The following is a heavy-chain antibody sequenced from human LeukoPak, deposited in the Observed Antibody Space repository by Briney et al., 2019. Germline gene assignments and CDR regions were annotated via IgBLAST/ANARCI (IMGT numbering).Heavy chain of an antibody. CDR2: IIPIFGTA. CDR3: ARGRLVPAANWFDP. CDR1: GGTFSSYT. V-gene: IGHV1-69*05. J-gene: IGHJ5*02. D-gene: IGHD2-2*01. Sequence: SVKVSCKASGGTFSSYTISWVRQAPGQGLEWMGGIIPIFGTANYAQKFQGRVTITTDESTSTAYMELSSLRSEDTAVYYCARGRLVPAANWFDPWGQGTLVTVSS.